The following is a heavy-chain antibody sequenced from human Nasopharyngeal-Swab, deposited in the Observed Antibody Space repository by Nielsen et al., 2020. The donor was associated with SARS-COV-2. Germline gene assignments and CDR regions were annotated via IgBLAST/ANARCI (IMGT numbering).Heavy chain of an antibody. D-gene: IGHD2-15*01. J-gene: IGHJ3*02. CDR2: ISWNSGSI. Sequence: SLKISCAASGFTFDDYAMHWVRQAPGKGLEWVSGISWNSGSIGYADSVKGRFTISRDNAKNSLYLQMNSLREEDTAVYYCEGIWSSNDAFDIWGQGTMVTVSS. CDR1: GFTFDDYA. V-gene: IGHV3-9*01. CDR3: EGIWSSNDAFDI.